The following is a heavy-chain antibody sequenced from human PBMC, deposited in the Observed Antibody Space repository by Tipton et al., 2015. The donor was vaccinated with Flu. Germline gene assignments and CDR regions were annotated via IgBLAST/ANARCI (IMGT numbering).Heavy chain of an antibody. V-gene: IGHV3-7*01. J-gene: IGHJ4*02. Sequence: VQLVQSGAEVKKPGASVRVSCKASGYTFTSFGISWVRQAPGKALEWVANINQDGGDKNYVDSVKGRFTISRDNAENSLYLQMNSLRAEDTAVYYCARDKASYFDFWGQGILVTVSS. CDR1: GYTFTSFG. CDR3: ARDKASYFDF. CDR2: INQDGGDK.